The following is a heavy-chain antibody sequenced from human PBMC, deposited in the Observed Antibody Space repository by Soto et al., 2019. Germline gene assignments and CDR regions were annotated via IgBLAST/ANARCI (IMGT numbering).Heavy chain of an antibody. CDR2: IYYSGST. V-gene: IGHV4-61*01. CDR3: ARVVVTAFDP. D-gene: IGHD2-15*01. Sequence: QVQLQESGPGLVKPSETLSLTCTVSGGSVSSGSYYWRWIRQPPGKGLEWIGYIYYSGSTNYNPSLKSRVPISVDTSKNQFSLKLSSVTAADTAVYYCARVVVTAFDPWGQGTLVTVSS. J-gene: IGHJ5*02. CDR1: GGSVSSGSYY.